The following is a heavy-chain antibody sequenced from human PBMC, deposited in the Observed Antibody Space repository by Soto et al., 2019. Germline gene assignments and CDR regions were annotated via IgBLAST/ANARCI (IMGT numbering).Heavy chain of an antibody. CDR2: IYYSGST. Sequence: PSETLCLRCSVAGGSSGSYCWSWIRQPPGKGLEWIGYIYYSGSTNYNPSLKSRVTISVDTSKNQFSLKLSSVTAADTAVYYCARLYGFSGFDYWGQGTLVTVSS. J-gene: IGHJ4*02. CDR1: GGSSGSYC. V-gene: IGHV4-59*08. CDR3: ARLYGFSGFDY. D-gene: IGHD6-25*01.